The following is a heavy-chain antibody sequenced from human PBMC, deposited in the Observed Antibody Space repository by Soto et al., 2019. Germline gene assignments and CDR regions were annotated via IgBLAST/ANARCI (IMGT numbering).Heavy chain of an antibody. CDR1: GGSIGTGSYY. D-gene: IGHD5-12*01. V-gene: IGHV4-31*03. J-gene: IGHJ4*02. CDR2: IYYSGST. CDR3: ARESRRGRAYSGYGLGF. Sequence: QVQLQESGPGLVKPSQTLSLTCTVSGGSIGTGSYYWSWIRQHPGKGLEWIGYIYYSGSTYYKSSLRSRVTISLDASKNRFSLNLSSVTAANTAVYFCARESRRGRAYSGYGLGFWGQGDPVTVSS.